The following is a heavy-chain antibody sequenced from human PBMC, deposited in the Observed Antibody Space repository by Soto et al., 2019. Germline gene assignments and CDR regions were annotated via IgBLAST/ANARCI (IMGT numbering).Heavy chain of an antibody. CDR2: IYHSGST. CDR3: AGGNNGYDANFDS. CDR1: GGSISSGGYS. V-gene: IGHV4-30-2*01. D-gene: IGHD5-12*01. Sequence: SETLSLTCAVSGGSISSGGYSWSWIRQPPGKGLEWIGYIYHSGSTYYNPSLKSRVTISVSTSKKQFSLKLSSVTAADTAVYYCAGGNNGYDANFDSWGQGALVTVSS. J-gene: IGHJ4*02.